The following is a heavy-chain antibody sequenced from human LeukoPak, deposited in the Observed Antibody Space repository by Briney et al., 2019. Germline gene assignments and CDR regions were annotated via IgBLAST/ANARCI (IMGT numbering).Heavy chain of an antibody. CDR2: IYHSGST. J-gene: IGHJ4*02. Sequence: SETLSLTCTVSGYSISSGYYWGWIRQPPGKGLEWIGSIYHSGSTYYNPSLKSRVTISVDTSKNQFSLKLSSVTAADTAVYYCARDREEYSSGWYGSWGYWGQGTLVTVSS. CDR1: GYSISSGYY. D-gene: IGHD6-19*01. V-gene: IGHV4-38-2*02. CDR3: ARDREEYSSGWYGSWGY.